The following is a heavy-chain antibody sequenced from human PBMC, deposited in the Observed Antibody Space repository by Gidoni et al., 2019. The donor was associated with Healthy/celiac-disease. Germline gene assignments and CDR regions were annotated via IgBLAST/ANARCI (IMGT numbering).Heavy chain of an antibody. CDR2: INPRGGST. D-gene: IGHD4-4*01. CDR1: GYTVTSYY. Sequence: QVQLVQSGAEVKKPGASVKVSCKESGYTVTSYYMHWVRQAPGQGLEWMGIINPRGGSTSYAQKFQGRVTMTRDTSTSTVYMELSSLRSEDTAVYYCARVEINYVVPFDYWGQGTLVTVSS. J-gene: IGHJ4*02. V-gene: IGHV1-46*01. CDR3: ARVEINYVVPFDY.